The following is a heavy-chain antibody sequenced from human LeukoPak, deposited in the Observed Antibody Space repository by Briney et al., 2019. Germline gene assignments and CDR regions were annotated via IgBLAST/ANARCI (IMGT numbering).Heavy chain of an antibody. Sequence: MSSETLFLTCTVSGASINNYYWSWIRQPAGKGLEWIGRIYTSGNTNYNPSLQSRVTMSVDTSKNQFSVHLNSVTAADTAVYYCARGYGYQNFDYWGQGTLVTVSS. D-gene: IGHD5-24*01. CDR2: IYTSGNT. V-gene: IGHV4-4*07. J-gene: IGHJ4*02. CDR3: ARGYGYQNFDY. CDR1: GASINNYY.